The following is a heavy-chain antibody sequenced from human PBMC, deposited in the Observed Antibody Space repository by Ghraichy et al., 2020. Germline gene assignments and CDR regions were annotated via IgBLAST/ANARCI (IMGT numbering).Heavy chain of an antibody. V-gene: IGHV3-74*01. CDR2: INSHGTTT. D-gene: IGHD2-2*01. CDR3: ARDWDVAEAPAADDLYGMDV. CDR1: GFTFTDYR. J-gene: IGHJ6*02. Sequence: GGSLRLSCVASGFTFTDYRMHWVRQAPGNGLVWVSRINSHGTTTIYADAVKGRFTVARDNAKNTLYLEMKSLGVEDTAVYYCARDWDVAEAPAADDLYGMDVWGQGTSVTVS.